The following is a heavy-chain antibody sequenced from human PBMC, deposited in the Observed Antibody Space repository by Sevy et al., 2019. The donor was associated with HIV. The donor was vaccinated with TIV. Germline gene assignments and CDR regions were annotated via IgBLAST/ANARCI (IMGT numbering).Heavy chain of an antibody. CDR2: IKQDMSEK. J-gene: IGHJ4*02. Sequence: GGSLRLSCAASGFTFSSYWMTWVRQAPGKGLEWVANIKQDMSEKDYAYSVKGRFTISRDNARNSLYLQMESLRAEDTAVYYCARAQQVTMLVVIGGLYFDFWGQGTLVTVSS. D-gene: IGHD3-22*01. CDR3: ARAQQVTMLVVIGGLYFDF. V-gene: IGHV3-7*01. CDR1: GFTFSSYW.